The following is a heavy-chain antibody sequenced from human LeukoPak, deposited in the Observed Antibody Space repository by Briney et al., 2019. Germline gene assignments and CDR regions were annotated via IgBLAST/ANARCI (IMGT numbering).Heavy chain of an antibody. CDR1: GFTFSSYW. J-gene: IGHJ4*02. CDR3: ARGFSQHVVVVTAIGDY. V-gene: IGHV3-74*01. CDR2: INSDGSTT. D-gene: IGHD2-21*02. Sequence: GGSLRLSCAASGFTFSSYWMHWVRQAPGKGLVWVSRINSDGSTTSYADSVKGRFTISRDNAKNTLYLQMNSLRAEDTAVYYCARGFSQHVVVVTAIGDYWGQGTLVTVSS.